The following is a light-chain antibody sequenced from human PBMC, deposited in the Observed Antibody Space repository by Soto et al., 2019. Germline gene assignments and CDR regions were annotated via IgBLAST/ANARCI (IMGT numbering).Light chain of an antibody. CDR2: CAS. CDR3: QQYGSSHPYT. CDR1: QSVSSSY. V-gene: IGKV3-20*01. Sequence: IVLTQSPGPLSLSPRERATLACRASQSVSSSYLAWYQQKPGKAPRLLLYCASSRATGIADRFTGSGSGTDFTLTISRLEPEDFAVYYCQQYGSSHPYTFGQGTKVEIK. J-gene: IGKJ2*01.